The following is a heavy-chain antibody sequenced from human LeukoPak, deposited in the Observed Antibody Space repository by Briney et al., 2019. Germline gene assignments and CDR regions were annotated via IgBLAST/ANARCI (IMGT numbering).Heavy chain of an antibody. J-gene: IGHJ5*02. Sequence: SETLSLTCTVSGGSISSYYWSWIRQPPGKGLEWIGYIYYSGSTNYNPSLKSRVTISVDTSKNQFSLKLSSVTAADTAVYYCARLVQQNWFDPWGQGTLVTVSS. CDR3: ARLVQQNWFDP. CDR1: GGSISSYY. CDR2: IYYSGST. V-gene: IGHV4-59*01. D-gene: IGHD6-13*01.